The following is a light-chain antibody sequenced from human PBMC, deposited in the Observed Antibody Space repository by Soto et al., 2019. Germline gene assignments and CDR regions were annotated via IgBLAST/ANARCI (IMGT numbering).Light chain of an antibody. V-gene: IGKV1-5*03. CDR1: QNINNW. Sequence: DIQMTQSPSTLSASVGDRVTITCRASQNINNWLAWYQQKPGKAPKLLIYRASSLENGVPSRFSGRGSGTDFIFTITSLQPADFATYYCQQYSSDSTFGQGTKVEIK. J-gene: IGKJ1*01. CDR2: RAS. CDR3: QQYSSDST.